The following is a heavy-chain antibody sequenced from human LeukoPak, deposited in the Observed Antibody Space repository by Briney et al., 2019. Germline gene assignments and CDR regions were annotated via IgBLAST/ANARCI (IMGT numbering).Heavy chain of an antibody. Sequence: GASVKVSCKASGYTLTSYGISWVRQAPGQGLEWMGIINPSGGSTSYAQKFQGRVTMTRDTSTSTVYMELSSLRSEDTAVYYCARDDDLGYYYGMDVWGQGTTVTVSS. CDR3: ARDDDLGYYYGMDV. CDR2: INPSGGST. J-gene: IGHJ6*02. CDR1: GYTLTSYG. D-gene: IGHD3-16*01. V-gene: IGHV1-46*01.